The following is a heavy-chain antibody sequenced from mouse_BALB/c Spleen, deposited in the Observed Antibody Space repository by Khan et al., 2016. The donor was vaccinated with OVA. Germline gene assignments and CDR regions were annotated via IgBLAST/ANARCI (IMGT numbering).Heavy chain of an antibody. D-gene: IGHD1-1*01. CDR1: GFTFSTYG. Sequence: EVELVESGGDLVKPGGSLKLSCAASGFTFSTYGMSWVRQTPDKRLEWVATVSTGGGYTYYPDSVKGRFTISRDNAKNTLYLQMSSLKSEDTAMFYCASVGYYYDSEGFAYWGQGTLVTVSA. CDR3: ASVGYYYDSEGFAY. V-gene: IGHV5-6*01. CDR2: VSTGGGYT. J-gene: IGHJ3*01.